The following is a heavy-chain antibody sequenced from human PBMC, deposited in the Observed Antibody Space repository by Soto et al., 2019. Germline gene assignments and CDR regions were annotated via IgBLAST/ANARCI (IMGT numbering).Heavy chain of an antibody. D-gene: IGHD2-2*01. V-gene: IGHV3-30*18. CDR1: GFTFRNYA. CDR2: ISYDGSNK. J-gene: IGHJ6*02. CDR3: AKDLCSSSSCYYNYGMDV. Sequence: QVELVESGGGVVQPGRSLRLSCAASGFTFRNYAMHWVRQAPGMGLEWVAVISYDGSNKYYADSVKGRFTISRDNSKNTLYLQMNSLRAEDTAVYYGAKDLCSSSSCYYNYGMDVWGQGTTVTVSS.